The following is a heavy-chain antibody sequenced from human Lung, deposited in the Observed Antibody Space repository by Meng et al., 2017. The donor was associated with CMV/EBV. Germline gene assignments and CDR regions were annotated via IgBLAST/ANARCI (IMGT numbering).Heavy chain of an antibody. V-gene: IGHV4-31*03. CDR1: CGSISSGGYY. D-gene: IGHD3-10*01. CDR2: IHSSGST. CDR3: ARASYGSGSPLGESWFDP. Sequence: AAGPGLVMPSQPLSLTCTVSCGSISSGGYYWSWIRQHPGKGLEWIGYIHSSGSTYYNPSLRSRLTISVDTSKNQFSLKLSSVTAADTAVYYCARASYGSGSPLGESWFDPWGQGTLVTVSS. J-gene: IGHJ5*02.